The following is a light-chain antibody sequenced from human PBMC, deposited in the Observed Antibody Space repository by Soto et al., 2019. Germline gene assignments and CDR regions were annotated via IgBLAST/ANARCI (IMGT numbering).Light chain of an antibody. CDR3: QQYNNWPYT. J-gene: IGKJ2*01. Sequence: EIVMTQSPATLSVSPGERAALSCRASQSVSSNFAWYQQKPGQAPRLLIYGASPRATGIPARFSGSGSGTEFTLTISSLHSEDFAVYYCQQYNNWPYTFGQGTKLEI. CDR2: GAS. CDR1: QSVSSN. V-gene: IGKV3-15*01.